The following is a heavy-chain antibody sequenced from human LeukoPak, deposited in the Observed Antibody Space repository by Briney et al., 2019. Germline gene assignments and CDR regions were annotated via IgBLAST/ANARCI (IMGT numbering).Heavy chain of an antibody. D-gene: IGHD2-21*01. J-gene: IGHJ4*02. CDR3: VRGDWYFES. Sequence: PGGSLRLSCATSGFNFSDSRMTWVRQAPGKGLQWVANINRDGTEKHFLDSVEGRFTISRDNAKKSLYLQMITLRPQDTAVYFCVRGDWYFESWGQGTLVTVSS. V-gene: IGHV3-7*04. CDR2: INRDGTEK. CDR1: GFNFSDSR.